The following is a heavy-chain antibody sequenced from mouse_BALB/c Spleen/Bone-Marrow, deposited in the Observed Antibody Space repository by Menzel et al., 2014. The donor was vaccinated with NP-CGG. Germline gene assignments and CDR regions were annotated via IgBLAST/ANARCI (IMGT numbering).Heavy chain of an antibody. CDR2: ILPGSGST. Sequence: QVQLKQSGAELMKPGASVKISCKATGYTFSSYWIEWVKQRPGHGLEWIGEILPGSGSTNYNEKFKGKATFTADTSSNTAYMQLSSLTSEDSAVYYCARREVSYYYDYWGQGTPLTVSS. CDR3: ARREVSYYYDY. CDR1: GYTFSSYW. J-gene: IGHJ2*01. V-gene: IGHV1-9*01. D-gene: IGHD2-12*01.